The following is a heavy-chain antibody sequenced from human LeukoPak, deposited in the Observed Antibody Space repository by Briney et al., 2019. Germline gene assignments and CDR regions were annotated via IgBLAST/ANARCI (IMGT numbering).Heavy chain of an antibody. CDR1: GYTLTELS. CDR2: FDPEDGET. Sequence: GASVKVSCKVSGYTLTELSMHWVRQAPGKGLGWMGGFDPEDGETIYAQKFQGRVTMTEDTSTDTAYMELSSLRSEDTAVYYCATEGTRYYDILTGYYSGMDVWGQGTTVTVSS. J-gene: IGHJ6*02. D-gene: IGHD3-9*01. CDR3: ATEGTRYYDILTGYYSGMDV. V-gene: IGHV1-24*01.